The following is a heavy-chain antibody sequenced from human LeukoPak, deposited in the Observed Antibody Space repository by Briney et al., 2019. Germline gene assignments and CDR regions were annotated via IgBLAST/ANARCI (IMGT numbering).Heavy chain of an antibody. CDR2: ISSSGSTI. CDR3: ARDCRLNCAGQPGFDS. Sequence: QAGGSLRLSCAASGFTFSSYSMNWVRQAPGKGLEWVSYISSSGSTIYYADSVKGRLTISRDNAKNSLYLQLSSLRDEDTAVYYCARDCRLNCAGQPGFDSWGQGTLVTVSS. J-gene: IGHJ5*01. D-gene: IGHD1-1*01. V-gene: IGHV3-48*02. CDR1: GFTFSSYS.